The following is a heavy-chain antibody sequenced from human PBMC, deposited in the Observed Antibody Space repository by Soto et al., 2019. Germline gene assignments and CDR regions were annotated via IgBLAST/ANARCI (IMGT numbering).Heavy chain of an antibody. Sequence: QVQLQESGPGLVKPSQTLSLTCTVSGGSISSGGYYWSWIRQHPGKGLEWIGYIYYSGSTYYNPSLKSRVTISVDTSKNQFSLKLSSVTAADTAVYYCAREGHYDSSGYYYSKNWFDPWGQGTLVTVSS. J-gene: IGHJ5*02. CDR3: AREGHYDSSGYYYSKNWFDP. D-gene: IGHD3-22*01. CDR2: IYYSGST. V-gene: IGHV4-31*03. CDR1: GGSISSGGYY.